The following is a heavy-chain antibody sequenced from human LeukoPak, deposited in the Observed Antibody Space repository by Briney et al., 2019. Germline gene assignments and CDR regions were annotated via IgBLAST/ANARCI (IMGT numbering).Heavy chain of an antibody. CDR1: GFTFSSYW. Sequence: GGSLRLSCAASGFTFSSYWMSWVRQAPGKGLEWVANIKGDGSEKYYVDSVKGRFSISGDNAKNTLYLQMNRLRADDTAVYYCARDRSQEFDPWGQGTLVTVSS. V-gene: IGHV3-7*01. J-gene: IGHJ5*02. D-gene: IGHD3-10*01. CDR2: IKGDGSEK. CDR3: ARDRSQEFDP.